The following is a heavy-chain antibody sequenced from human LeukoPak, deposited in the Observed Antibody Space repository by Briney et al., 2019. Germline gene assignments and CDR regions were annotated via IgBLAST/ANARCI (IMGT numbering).Heavy chain of an antibody. CDR3: AGMLVYDYGDGGYY. J-gene: IGHJ4*02. Sequence: ASVKVSCKASGYSFTGYYIHWVRQAPGQGLEWMGWINPNSGGTNYAQKFQGRVTMTRDTSISTAYMELSRLRSDDTAVYYCAGMLVYDYGDGGYYWGQGTLVTVSS. CDR1: GYSFTGYY. D-gene: IGHD4-17*01. CDR2: INPNSGGT. V-gene: IGHV1-2*02.